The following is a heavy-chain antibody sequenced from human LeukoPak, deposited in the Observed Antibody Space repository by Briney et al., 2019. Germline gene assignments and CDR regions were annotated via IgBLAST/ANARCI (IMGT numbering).Heavy chain of an antibody. Sequence: ASVKVSCKASGYTFTSYGITWVRQAPGQGLEWVGWISAYNGNTNYEQKLQGRVTMTRDTSTSTVYMELRSLRSDDTAVYYCARGIDSASPPLGTFEIWGRGTMVTVSS. CDR1: GYTFTSYG. CDR2: ISAYNGNT. D-gene: IGHD1-26*01. J-gene: IGHJ3*02. CDR3: ARGIDSASPPLGTFEI. V-gene: IGHV1-18*04.